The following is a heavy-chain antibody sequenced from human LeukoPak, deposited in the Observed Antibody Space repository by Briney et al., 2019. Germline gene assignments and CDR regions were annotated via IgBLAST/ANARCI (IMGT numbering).Heavy chain of an antibody. Sequence: GGSLRLSCAASGFTFSAYWMHWVRQAPGKGLVWVSRINSDGFSITYADSVKGRITISRDNAKNTLYLHMNSLRGEDTAMYYCVRDAWFGESRAGGQGTLVTVSP. CDR2: INSDGFSI. V-gene: IGHV3-74*01. CDR1: GFTFSAYW. D-gene: IGHD3-10*01. CDR3: VRDAWFGESRA. J-gene: IGHJ4*02.